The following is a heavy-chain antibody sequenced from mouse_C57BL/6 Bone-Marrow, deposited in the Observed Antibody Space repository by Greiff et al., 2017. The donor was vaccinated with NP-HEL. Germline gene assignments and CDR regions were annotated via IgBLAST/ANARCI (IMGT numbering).Heavy chain of an antibody. Sequence: DVQLQESGPGLVKPSQSLSLTCSVTGYSITSGYYWNWIRQFPGNKLEWMGYISYDGSNNYIPSLKNRISITRDTSKNQFFLKLNSVTTEDTATYYCARGERPYYSNYWYFDVWGTGTTVTVSS. J-gene: IGHJ1*03. CDR1: GYSITSGYY. CDR3: ARGERPYYSNYWYFDV. CDR2: ISYDGSN. V-gene: IGHV3-6*01. D-gene: IGHD2-5*01.